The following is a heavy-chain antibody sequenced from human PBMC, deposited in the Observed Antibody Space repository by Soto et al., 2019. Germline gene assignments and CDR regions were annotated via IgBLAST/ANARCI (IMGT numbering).Heavy chain of an antibody. J-gene: IGHJ5*02. V-gene: IGHV2-5*02. CDR3: AATPPMSVTTLYNRFDP. CDR2: IYWDDDK. Sequence: QITLKESGPTLVKPTQTLTLTCTFSGFSLSTSGVGVGWIRQPPGKALEWLALIYWDDDKRYRPSLKSRLTITKDTSKNQVVLTMTNMDPVDKVTYHCAATPPMSVTTLYNRFDPWGQGTLVTVSS. CDR1: GFSLSTSGVG. D-gene: IGHD4-17*01.